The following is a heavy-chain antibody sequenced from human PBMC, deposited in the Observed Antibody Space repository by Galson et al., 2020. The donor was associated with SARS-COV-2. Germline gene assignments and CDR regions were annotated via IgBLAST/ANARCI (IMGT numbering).Heavy chain of an antibody. CDR1: GGSIRSYY. CDR2: IYYTGTT. J-gene: IGHJ3*02. V-gene: IGHV4-59*01. Sequence: SETLSLTCTVSGGSIRSYYWSWIRQPPGKGLEWIGYIYYTGTTKYNTSLESRVTISVDTSKDQFSLKLKSVTAADTAVYYCAREEYYYETTGAPSIAFDIWGQGTMVTVSS. D-gene: IGHD3-22*01. CDR3: AREEYYYETTGAPSIAFDI.